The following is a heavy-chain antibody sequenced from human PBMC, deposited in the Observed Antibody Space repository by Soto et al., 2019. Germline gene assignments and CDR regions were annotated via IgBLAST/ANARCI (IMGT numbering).Heavy chain of an antibody. D-gene: IGHD3-22*01. CDR3: ATSPSVVVVNSLNAFDI. CDR1: GGSIGSRNYY. J-gene: IGHJ3*02. V-gene: IGHV4-31*03. CDR2: IYKSGST. Sequence: PSETLSLTCTVSGGSIGSRNYYWSWIRQHPGKGLEYIGYIYKSGSTYYNPSLKSRVTISADTSKNQFSLKLSSVTAADTAVYYCATSPSVVVVNSLNAFDIWSQGTMLPVSS.